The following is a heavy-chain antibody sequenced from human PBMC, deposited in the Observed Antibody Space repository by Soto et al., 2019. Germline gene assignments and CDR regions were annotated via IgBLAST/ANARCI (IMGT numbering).Heavy chain of an antibody. J-gene: IGHJ4*02. D-gene: IGHD2-8*01. V-gene: IGHV1-69*02. CDR2: IIPIGIA. CDR3: ARGPLDYPIPDFDY. CDR1: GGTFSRYS. Sequence: SVKVSCKASGGTFSRYSITWVRQAPGHGLEWIGRIIPIGIASYAQKFQGRVTITTDRSTGTAYMELRSLRSDDTSVYYCARGPLDYPIPDFDYWGQGTLVTVSS.